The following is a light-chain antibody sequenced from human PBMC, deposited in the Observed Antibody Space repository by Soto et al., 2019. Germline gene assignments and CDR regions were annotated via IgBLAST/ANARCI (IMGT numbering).Light chain of an antibody. V-gene: IGKV1D-12*01. CDR1: QNINNW. J-gene: IGKJ4*01. CDR3: QQADSFPLT. Sequence: DIQMTQSPSSESASVGDRVTITCRASQNINNWLAWYQQKPGKAPKLLVYTTSNLQSGVPSRFSGSGSGTDFTLTISSLQPEYFATYYCQQADSFPLTFGGGTKVEIK. CDR2: TTS.